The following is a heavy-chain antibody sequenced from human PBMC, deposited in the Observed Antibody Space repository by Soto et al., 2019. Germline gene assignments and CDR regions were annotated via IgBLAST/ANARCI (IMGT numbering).Heavy chain of an antibody. Sequence: QVQLVQSGAEVKKPGSSVKVSCKASGGTFSSYAISWVRQAPGQGLEWMGGIIPIFGTANYAQKFQGRVTITADESTSKAYMELSSLRSEDTAVYYCAGGLRYCSGGSCYNWFDPWGQGTLVTVSS. CDR2: IIPIFGTA. J-gene: IGHJ5*02. V-gene: IGHV1-69*01. CDR3: AGGLRYCSGGSCYNWFDP. D-gene: IGHD2-15*01. CDR1: GGTFSSYA.